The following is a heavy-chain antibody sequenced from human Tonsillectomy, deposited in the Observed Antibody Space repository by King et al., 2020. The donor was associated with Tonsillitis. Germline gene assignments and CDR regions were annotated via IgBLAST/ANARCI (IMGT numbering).Heavy chain of an antibody. CDR1: GFTFSTSP. CDR3: AKGVLWFGDSEDY. Sequence: VQLVESGGGLVQPGGSLRLSCAASGFTFSTSPMSWVRQAPGKGLEWVSAISGSGGTTYYANSVKDRFTISRDNSKNTLYLPMNSLRAEDTAVFYCAKGVLWFGDSEDYWGQGTLVSVSS. D-gene: IGHD3-10*01. V-gene: IGHV3-23*04. J-gene: IGHJ4*02. CDR2: ISGSGGTT.